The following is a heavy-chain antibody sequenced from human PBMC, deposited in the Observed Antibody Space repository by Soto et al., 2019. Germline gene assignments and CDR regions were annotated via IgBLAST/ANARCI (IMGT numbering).Heavy chain of an antibody. CDR1: GYTFTSYD. J-gene: IGHJ6*02. V-gene: IGHV1-8*01. D-gene: IGHD1-26*01. CDR2: MNPNSGNT. Sequence: ASVKVSCKASGYTFTSYDINWVRQATGQGLEWMGWMNPNSGNTGYAQKFQGRVTMTRNTSISTAYMELSSLRSVDTAVYYCARGGELLDYYYYYGMDVWGQGTTVTVSS. CDR3: ARGGELLDYYYYYGMDV.